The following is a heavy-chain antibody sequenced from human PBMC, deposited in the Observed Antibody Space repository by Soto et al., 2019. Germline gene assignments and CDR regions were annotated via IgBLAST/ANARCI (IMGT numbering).Heavy chain of an antibody. CDR3: ARELAVAGKPGGASYYYYYGMDV. Sequence: VKVSWKTSGYPFTRYYMDRVRQTPGQGLEWMGIINPSGGSTSYAQKFQGRVTMTRDTSTSTVYMELSSLRSEDTAVYYCARELAVAGKPGGASYYYYYGMDVWGQATTVTVSS. CDR2: INPSGGST. J-gene: IGHJ6*02. D-gene: IGHD6-19*01. V-gene: IGHV1-46*01. CDR1: GYPFTRYY.